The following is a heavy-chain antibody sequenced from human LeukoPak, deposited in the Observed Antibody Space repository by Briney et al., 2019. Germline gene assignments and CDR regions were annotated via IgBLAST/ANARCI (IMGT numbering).Heavy chain of an antibody. CDR2: INPIGGST. CDR1: GYTFTSYY. CDR3: ARDKTPRAGWVRDAFDI. D-gene: IGHD6-13*01. Sequence: ASVKVSCKASGYTFTSYYMHWVRQTPGQGLEWMGIINPIGGSTSYSQKFQGRVTMTRDTSTSTVYMELSSLRSEDTAVYYCARDKTPRAGWVRDAFDIWGQGTMVTVSS. V-gene: IGHV1-46*01. J-gene: IGHJ3*02.